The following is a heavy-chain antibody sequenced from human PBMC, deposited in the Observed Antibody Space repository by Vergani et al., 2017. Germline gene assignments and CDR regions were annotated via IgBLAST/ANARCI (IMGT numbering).Heavy chain of an antibody. CDR3: AKDQLGSIAARPGGLFDY. V-gene: IGHV3-23*01. CDR2: ISGSGGST. Sequence: EVQLLESGGGWVQPGGSLRLSCAASGFTFSSYAMSWVRQAPGKGLEWVSAISGSGGSTYYADSVKGRFTISRDNSKNTLYLQMNSLRAEDTAVYYCAKDQLGSIAARPGGLFDYWGQGTLVTVSS. D-gene: IGHD6-6*01. CDR1: GFTFSSYA. J-gene: IGHJ4*02.